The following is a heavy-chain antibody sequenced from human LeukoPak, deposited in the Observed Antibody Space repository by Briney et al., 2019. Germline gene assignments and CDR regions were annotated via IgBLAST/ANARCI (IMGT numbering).Heavy chain of an antibody. J-gene: IGHJ4*02. CDR1: GFTVSSNY. V-gene: IGHV3-66*01. CDR3: ASAFYGDSPPY. CDR2: IYSGGST. D-gene: IGHD4-17*01. Sequence: GGSLRLSCAASGFTVSSNYMSWVRQAPGKGLEWVSVIYSGGSTYYADSVKGRFTISRDNSKNTLYLQMNSLRAEDTAVYYCASAFYGDSPPYWGQGTLVTVSS.